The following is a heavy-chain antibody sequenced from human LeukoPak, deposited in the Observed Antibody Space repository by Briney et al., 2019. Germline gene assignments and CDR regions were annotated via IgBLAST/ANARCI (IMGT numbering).Heavy chain of an antibody. Sequence: GESLRLSCAASGFTFSSYAMSWVRQAPGKGLEWVSAISGSGGSTYYADSVKGRFTISRDNSKNTLYLQMNSLRAEDTAVYYCAKVYYYGSGSYESLDYWGQGTLVTVSS. CDR2: ISGSGGST. CDR3: AKVYYYGSGSYESLDY. V-gene: IGHV3-23*01. CDR1: GFTFSSYA. J-gene: IGHJ4*02. D-gene: IGHD3-10*01.